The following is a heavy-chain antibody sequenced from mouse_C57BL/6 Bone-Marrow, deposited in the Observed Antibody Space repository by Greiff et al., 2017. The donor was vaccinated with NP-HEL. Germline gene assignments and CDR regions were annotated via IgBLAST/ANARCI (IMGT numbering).Heavy chain of an antibody. CDR3: ASTLVYYYGSGYFDV. Sequence: QVQLQQPGAELVKPGASVQMSCTASGYTFPSYWITWVKQRPGQGLEWIGDIYPGSGSTYYNAKFKSKATLTVDTSSSTAYMQLSSLTSEDSAVYYCASTLVYYYGSGYFDVWGTGTTVTVSS. CDR2: IYPGSGST. V-gene: IGHV1-55*01. J-gene: IGHJ1*03. CDR1: GYTFPSYW. D-gene: IGHD1-1*01.